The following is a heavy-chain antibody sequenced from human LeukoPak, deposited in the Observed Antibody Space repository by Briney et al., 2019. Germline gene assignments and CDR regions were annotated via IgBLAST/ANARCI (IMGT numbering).Heavy chain of an antibody. Sequence: SQTLSLTCAISGDSVSSNSAAWNWIRQSPSRGLEWLGRTYYRSKWYNDYAVSVKSRITINPDTSKNQFSLQLNSVTPEDTAVYYCARDREPQWLVTGSHFDYWGQGTLVTVSS. J-gene: IGHJ4*02. CDR2: TYYRSKWYN. CDR3: ARDREPQWLVTGSHFDY. V-gene: IGHV6-1*01. D-gene: IGHD6-19*01. CDR1: GDSVSSNSAA.